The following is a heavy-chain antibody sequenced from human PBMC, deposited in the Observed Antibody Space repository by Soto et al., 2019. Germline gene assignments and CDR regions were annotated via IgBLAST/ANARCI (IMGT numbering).Heavy chain of an antibody. CDR3: ARGGAAITYNWFDP. Sequence: VGSLRLSCAASGFTFSDYYMSWIRQAPGKGLEWVSYISSSGSTIYYADSVKGRFTISRDNAKNSLYLQMNSLRAEDTAVYYCARGGAAITYNWFDPWGQGTLVTVSS. J-gene: IGHJ5*02. CDR2: ISSSGSTI. CDR1: GFTFSDYY. D-gene: IGHD2-2*01. V-gene: IGHV3-11*01.